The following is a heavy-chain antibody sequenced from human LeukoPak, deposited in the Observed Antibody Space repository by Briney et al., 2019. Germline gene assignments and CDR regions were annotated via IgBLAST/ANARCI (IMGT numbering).Heavy chain of an antibody. CDR3: AKDRCSSTSCYGDY. CDR2: IRDDGSNK. Sequence: GGSLRLSCAASGFTFSSYGMHWVRQAPGKGLEWVAFIRDDGSNKYYADSVKGRFTISRDNSKSTLYLQMNSLSAEDTAVYYCAKDRCSSTSCYGDYWGQGTLVTVSS. V-gene: IGHV3-30*02. J-gene: IGHJ4*02. CDR1: GFTFSSYG. D-gene: IGHD2-2*01.